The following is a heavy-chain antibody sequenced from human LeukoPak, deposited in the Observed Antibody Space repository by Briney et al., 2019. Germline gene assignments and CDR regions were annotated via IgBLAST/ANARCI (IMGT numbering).Heavy chain of an antibody. J-gene: IGHJ4*02. D-gene: IGHD3-9*01. CDR3: ARGVGILTGYYSSSDY. CDR1: GYTLSSYG. Sequence: ASVKVSCTASGYTLSSYGITWVRQAPGQGLEWMGWISAYNGNTNYAQKLQGRVTMTTDTSTSTAYMELRSLRSDDTAVYYCARGVGILTGYYSSSDYWGQGTLVTVSS. CDR2: ISAYNGNT. V-gene: IGHV1-18*01.